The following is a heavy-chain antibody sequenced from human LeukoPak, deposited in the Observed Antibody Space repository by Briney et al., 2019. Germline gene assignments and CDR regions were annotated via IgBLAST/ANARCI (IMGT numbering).Heavy chain of an antibody. CDR2: IKGDGSST. V-gene: IGHV3-74*01. CDR3: VREGLECSGSSCQRAAFDY. CDR1: GFTFSTYW. J-gene: IGHJ4*02. Sequence: GGSLRLSCAASGFTFSTYWMHWVRQTPGKGLVWVARIKGDGSSTRHADSMKGRFTISRDNAKNTLYLLMNSLRDDDTAVYYCVREGLECSGSSCQRAAFDYWGQGTLVTVSS. D-gene: IGHD2-2*01.